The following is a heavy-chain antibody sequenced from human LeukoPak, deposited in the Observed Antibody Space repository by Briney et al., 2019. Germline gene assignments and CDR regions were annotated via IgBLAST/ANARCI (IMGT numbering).Heavy chain of an antibody. J-gene: IGHJ3*02. CDR2: IYDSGST. CDR1: GGSISSYY. Sequence: SETLSLTCTVSGGSISSYYWSWIPQPPGKGLEWIGYIYDSGSTNYNPSLKSRVTISVDTSKNQFSLKLSSVTAADTAVYYCACLTTADAFDIWGQGTMVTVSS. V-gene: IGHV4-59*01. D-gene: IGHD3-22*01. CDR3: ACLTTADAFDI.